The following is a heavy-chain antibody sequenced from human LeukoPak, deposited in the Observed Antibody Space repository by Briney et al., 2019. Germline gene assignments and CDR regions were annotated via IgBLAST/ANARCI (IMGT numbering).Heavy chain of an antibody. D-gene: IGHD5-12*01. V-gene: IGHV3-21*05. J-gene: IGHJ4*02. CDR1: GFTFSSYS. CDR3: ARALAGYASF. CDR2: ISSSSYI. Sequence: GGSLRLSCAASGFTFSSYSMNWVRQAPGKGLEWVSYISSSSYIYYADSVKGRFTISRDNAKNSLYLQMNSLRAEDTAVYYCARALAGYASFWGQGTLVTVSS.